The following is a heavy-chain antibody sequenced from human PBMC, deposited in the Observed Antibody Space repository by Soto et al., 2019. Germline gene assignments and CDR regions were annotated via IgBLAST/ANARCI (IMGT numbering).Heavy chain of an antibody. Sequence: QTPSLPFGISGDSVSRTRSACDSIRQSPARGFEWMGRTYYRSKWYNDYVVCVKSRIAIKPNTSHNQFSLQLNAVTREDKAVYYCGREPPDFHSAFDSWGQGTLVTVSS. CDR3: GREPPDFHSAFDS. J-gene: IGHJ4*02. V-gene: IGHV6-1*01. CDR1: GDSVSRTRSA. CDR2: TYYRSKWYN. D-gene: IGHD4-4*01.